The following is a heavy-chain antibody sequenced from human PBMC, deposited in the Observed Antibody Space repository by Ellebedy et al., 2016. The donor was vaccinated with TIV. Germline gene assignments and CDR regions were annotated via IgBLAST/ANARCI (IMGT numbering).Heavy chain of an antibody. Sequence: GGSLRLSCAASGFTFMNYAVSWVRQAPGKGLEWVSTISGSAGMTYYADSAKGRFTISRDNSKNTLYLHMNSLRAEDTAVYYCAREFGDYFFDKWGQGTLVTVSS. CDR2: ISGSAGMT. CDR3: AREFGDYFFDK. V-gene: IGHV3-23*01. D-gene: IGHD2-21*02. CDR1: GFTFMNYA. J-gene: IGHJ4*02.